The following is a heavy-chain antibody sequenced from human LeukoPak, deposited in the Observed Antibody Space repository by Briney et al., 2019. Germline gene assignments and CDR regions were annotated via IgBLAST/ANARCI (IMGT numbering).Heavy chain of an antibody. CDR1: GFTFSSYA. V-gene: IGHV3-49*04. CDR3: TRDLGGLDWFDP. Sequence: GGSLRHSCAASGFTFSSYAMSWVRQAPGKGLEWVGFIRSKAYGGTTEYAASVKGRFTISRDDSKSIAYLQMNSLKTEDTAVYYCTRDLGGLDWFDPWGQGTLVTVSS. J-gene: IGHJ5*02. D-gene: IGHD3-10*01. CDR2: IRSKAYGGTT.